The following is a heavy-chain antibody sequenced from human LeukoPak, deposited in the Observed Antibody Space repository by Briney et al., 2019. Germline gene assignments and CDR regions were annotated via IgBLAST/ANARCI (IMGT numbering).Heavy chain of an antibody. CDR3: ATAYSNALDY. CDR2: IYPGDSDT. D-gene: IGHD4-11*01. CDR1: GYSLTSYW. J-gene: IGHJ4*02. V-gene: IGHV5-51*01. Sequence: GESLKISYQGSGYSLTSYWIGWVRQMPGKGLEWMGIIYPGDSDTRYSPSFQGQVTISADKSISTAYLQWSSLKASDTAMYYCATAYSNALDYWGQGTLVTVSS.